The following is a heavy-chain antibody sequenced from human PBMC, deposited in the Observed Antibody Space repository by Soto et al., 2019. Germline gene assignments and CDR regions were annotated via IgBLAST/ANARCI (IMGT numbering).Heavy chain of an antibody. Sequence: VGSLRLSCAASGFTFSSYAMHWVRQAPGKGLEWVAVISYDGSNKYYADSVKGRFTISRDNSKNTPYLQMNSLRAEDTAVYYCARGGDIVVVVAATRRTETGLWGMDVWGQGTTVNVSS. CDR2: ISYDGSNK. CDR3: ARGGDIVVVVAATRRTETGLWGMDV. V-gene: IGHV3-30-3*01. J-gene: IGHJ6*02. CDR1: GFTFSSYA. D-gene: IGHD2-15*01.